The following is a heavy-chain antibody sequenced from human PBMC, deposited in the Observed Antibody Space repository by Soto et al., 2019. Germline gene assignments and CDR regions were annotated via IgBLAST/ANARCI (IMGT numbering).Heavy chain of an antibody. CDR1: GGSISSGDYY. CDR2: IYYSGST. V-gene: IGHV4-30-4*01. CDR3: ARESQGAWFRGANWFDP. Sequence: QVQLQESGPGLVKPSQTLSLTCTVSGGSISSGDYYWSWIRRPPGKGLEWIGYIYYSGSTYYNPXLKSRVTISVXXSXNXXSLKLSSVTAADTAVYYCARESQGAWFRGANWFDPWGQGTLVTVSS. J-gene: IGHJ5*02. D-gene: IGHD1-26*01.